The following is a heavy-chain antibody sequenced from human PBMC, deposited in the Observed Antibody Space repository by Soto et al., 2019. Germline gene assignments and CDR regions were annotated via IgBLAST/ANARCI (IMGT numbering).Heavy chain of an antibody. V-gene: IGHV3-33*01. Sequence: PGGSLRLSCAASGFTFSSYGMHWVRQAPGKGLEWVAVIWYDGSNKYYADSVKGRFTISRDNSKNTLYLQMNSLRAEDTAMYYCAREDNRTSWAFDCWGQGTLVTVSS. D-gene: IGHD2-2*01. CDR1: GFTFSSYG. CDR3: AREDNRTSWAFDC. J-gene: IGHJ4*02. CDR2: IWYDGSNK.